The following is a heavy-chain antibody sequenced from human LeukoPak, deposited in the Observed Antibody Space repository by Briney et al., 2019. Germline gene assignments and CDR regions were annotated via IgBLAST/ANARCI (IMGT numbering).Heavy chain of an antibody. D-gene: IGHD3-16*01. CDR1: GFTFSSYA. Sequence: GGSLRLSCAASGFTFSSYAMSWVRQAPGQGLEWVSSLSGRDGSTYYADPVKGRFTISRDNSKNTLYLQMNSLRAEDTAVYYCAKSGAVRFDYWGQGTPVTVSS. V-gene: IGHV3-23*01. CDR2: LSGRDGST. CDR3: AKSGAVRFDY. J-gene: IGHJ4*02.